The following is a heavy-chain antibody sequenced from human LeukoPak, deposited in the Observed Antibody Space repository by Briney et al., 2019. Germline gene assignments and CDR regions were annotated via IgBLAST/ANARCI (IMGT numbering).Heavy chain of an antibody. D-gene: IGHD3-22*01. V-gene: IGHV1-46*01. J-gene: IGHJ4*02. CDR3: ARGGGTSSITIIVVDY. CDR2: INPSGGST. Sequence: ASVKVSCKASGYTFTSHYMHWVRQAPGQGLEWMGIINPSGGSTSYAQKFQGRVTMTRDTSTSTVYMELSSLRSEDTAVYYCARGGGTSSITIIVVDYWGQGTLVTVSS. CDR1: GYTFTSHY.